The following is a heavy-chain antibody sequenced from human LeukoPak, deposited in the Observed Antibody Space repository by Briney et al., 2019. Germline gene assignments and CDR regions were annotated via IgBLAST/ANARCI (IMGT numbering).Heavy chain of an antibody. D-gene: IGHD6-19*01. CDR2: ISGSGDST. V-gene: IGHV3-23*01. J-gene: IGHJ4*02. CDR1: GFTFSNYA. CDR3: ARRSGIAVAGAFDY. Sequence: GGSLRLSCAASGFTFSNYAMRWVRQAPGKGLEWVSGISGSGDSTYYADSVKGRFTISRDHSKNPLYLQMNSLRAEDTAVYYCARRSGIAVAGAFDYWGQGTLVTVSS.